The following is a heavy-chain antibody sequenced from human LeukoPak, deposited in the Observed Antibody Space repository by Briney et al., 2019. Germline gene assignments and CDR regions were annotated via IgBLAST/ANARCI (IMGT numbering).Heavy chain of an antibody. V-gene: IGHV3-48*02. CDR1: GFTFGTYN. CDR2: ISFSSSTI. J-gene: IGHJ4*02. CDR3: ATKMATKGSFEY. D-gene: IGHD5-24*01. Sequence: PGGSLRLSSAASGFTFGTYNMNWVRQAPGKGLEWVSYISFSSSTIHYADSVKGRFTISRDNAKNSLYLQMNSLRDEDTAVYYCATKMATKGSFEYWGQGTLVTVSS.